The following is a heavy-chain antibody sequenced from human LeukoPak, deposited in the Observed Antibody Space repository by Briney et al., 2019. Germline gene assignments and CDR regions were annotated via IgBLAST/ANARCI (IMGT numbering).Heavy chain of an antibody. CDR1: GGSFSGYY. Sequence: SETLSLTCAVYGGSFSGYYWSWIRQPPGKGLEWIGEINHSGSTNYNPSLKSRVTISVDTSKNQFSLKLSSVTAADTAVYYCARGSLYYYGSGDWFDPWGRGTLVTVSS. D-gene: IGHD3-10*01. J-gene: IGHJ5*02. V-gene: IGHV4-34*01. CDR2: INHSGST. CDR3: ARGSLYYYGSGDWFDP.